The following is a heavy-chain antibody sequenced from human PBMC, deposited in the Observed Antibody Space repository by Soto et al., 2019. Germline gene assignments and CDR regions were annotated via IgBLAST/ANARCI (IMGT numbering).Heavy chain of an antibody. CDR1: GGSISSGDYY. Sequence: SETLSLTCTVSGGSISSGDYYWSWIRQPPGRGLEWIGYIYYSGSTYYNPSLKSRVTISVDTSKNQFSLKLSSVTAADTAVYYCHRDTSSPHYYGLDVWGQGTKVTVSS. CDR2: IYYSGST. CDR3: HRDTSSPHYYGLDV. V-gene: IGHV4-30-4*01. J-gene: IGHJ6*02. D-gene: IGHD6-13*01.